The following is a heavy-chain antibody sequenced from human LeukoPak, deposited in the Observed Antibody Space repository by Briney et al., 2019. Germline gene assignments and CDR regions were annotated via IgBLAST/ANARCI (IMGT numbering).Heavy chain of an antibody. D-gene: IGHD3-22*01. Sequence: GGSLRLSCAASGFPVSSDYMSWVRQAPGKGLEWDSVICSGSSTYYVDSVKGRISSSRDNSKNKLNLQMNSLRAEDMAVYYSERDFYDSSSYYYLTWGQGTLVTVSS. CDR3: ERDFYDSSSYYYLT. J-gene: IGHJ5*02. V-gene: IGHV3-53*01. CDR2: ICSGSST. CDR1: GFPVSSDY.